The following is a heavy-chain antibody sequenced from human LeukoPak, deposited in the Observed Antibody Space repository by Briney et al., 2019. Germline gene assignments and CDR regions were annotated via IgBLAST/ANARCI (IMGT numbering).Heavy chain of an antibody. D-gene: IGHD3-3*01. Sequence: PGGSLRLSCAASGFTFSIAWMSWVRQAPGKGLEWVGRIKSRGDGETRDYAAPVKDRFIISRDDSKNTLYLQMNSLRTEDTATYYCAAVGEWLSNAFNTWGQGTMVTVSA. J-gene: IGHJ3*02. V-gene: IGHV3-15*05. CDR1: GFTFSIAW. CDR2: IKSRGDGETR. CDR3: AAVGEWLSNAFNT.